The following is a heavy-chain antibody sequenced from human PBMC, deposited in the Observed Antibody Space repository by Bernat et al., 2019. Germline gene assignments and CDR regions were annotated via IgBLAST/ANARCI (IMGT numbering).Heavy chain of an antibody. Sequence: QVQLQQWGAGLLKPSETLSLTCTVSGGSISSYYWGWIRQPPGKGLEWIGSIYYSGSTYYNPSLKSRVTISVDTSKNQFSLKLSSVTAADTAVYYCGVVVTAIRRGYYGMDVWGQGTTVTVSS. CDR2: IYYSGST. J-gene: IGHJ6*02. V-gene: IGHV4-39*01. CDR3: GVVVTAIRRGYYGMDV. CDR1: GGSISSYY. D-gene: IGHD2-21*02.